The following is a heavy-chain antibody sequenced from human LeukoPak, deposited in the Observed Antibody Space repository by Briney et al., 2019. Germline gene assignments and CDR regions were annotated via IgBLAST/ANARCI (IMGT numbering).Heavy chain of an antibody. D-gene: IGHD6-13*01. Sequence: SETLSLTCAVYGGSFSGYYWSWIRQPPGKGLEWIGEINHSGSTNYNPSLKSRVTISVDTSKNQFSLKLSSVTAADTAVYYCAREREGRSWYDNAFDIWGQGTMVTVSS. CDR1: GGSFSGYY. CDR3: AREREGRSWYDNAFDI. CDR2: INHSGST. V-gene: IGHV4-34*01. J-gene: IGHJ3*02.